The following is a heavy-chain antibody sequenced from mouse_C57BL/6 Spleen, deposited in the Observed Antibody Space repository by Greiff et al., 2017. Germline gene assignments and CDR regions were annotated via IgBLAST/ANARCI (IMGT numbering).Heavy chain of an antibody. CDR1: GFTFSDYG. V-gene: IGHV5-17*01. CDR3: ASEYYYGSRGYFVY. D-gene: IGHD1-1*01. CDR2: ISSGSSTI. J-gene: IGHJ2*01. Sequence: EVQLVESGGGLVKPGGSLKLSCAASGFTFSDYGMHWVRQAPEKGLEWVAYISSGSSTIYYADTVKGRFTISRDNAKNTLFLQMTSLRSEDTAMYYCASEYYYGSRGYFVYLGQGTTLTVSS.